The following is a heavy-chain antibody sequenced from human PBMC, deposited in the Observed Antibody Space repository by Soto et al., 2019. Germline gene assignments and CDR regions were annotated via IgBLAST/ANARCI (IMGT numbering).Heavy chain of an antibody. CDR2: IKGDGTNT. V-gene: IGHV3-74*01. D-gene: IGHD6-19*01. CDR3: ARGLSGFYGFDY. Sequence: EVQLVESGGGLVQFGGSLRLSCAASGFTFSSYWIHWVRQVPGKGLVWVSRIKGDGTNTGYADSVKGRFTISRDNVKNTLYLQMNSLRAEETAVYYCARGLSGFYGFDYWGQGTLVTVSS. CDR1: GFTFSSYW. J-gene: IGHJ4*02.